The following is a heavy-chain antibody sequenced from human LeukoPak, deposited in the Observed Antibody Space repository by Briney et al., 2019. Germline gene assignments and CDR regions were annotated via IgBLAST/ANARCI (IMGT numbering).Heavy chain of an antibody. V-gene: IGHV4-39*01. J-gene: IGHJ1*01. Sequence: SETLSLTCTVSGGSISSSSYYWGWIRQPPGKGLEWIGSIYYSGSTYYNPSLKSRVTISVDTSKNQFSLKLSSVTAADTAVYYCARHLKFVVVPAAIQHWGQGTLVTVSS. CDR2: IYYSGST. CDR1: GGSISSSSYY. D-gene: IGHD2-2*01. CDR3: ARHLKFVVVPAAIQH.